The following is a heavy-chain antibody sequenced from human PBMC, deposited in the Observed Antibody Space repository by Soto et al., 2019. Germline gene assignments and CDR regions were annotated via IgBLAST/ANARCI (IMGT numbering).Heavy chain of an antibody. CDR1: GFTFSNYT. V-gene: IGHV3-30*04. D-gene: IGHD3-10*01. Sequence: GGSLRLSCAASGFTFSNYTMHWVRQAPGKGLEWVALISYDEIDKYFADAVKGRFTISRDNSKNTLYLQMDSLRAEDTAVYYCAGRSGSTDYWGRGTLVTVSS. J-gene: IGHJ4*02. CDR3: AGRSGSTDY. CDR2: ISYDEIDK.